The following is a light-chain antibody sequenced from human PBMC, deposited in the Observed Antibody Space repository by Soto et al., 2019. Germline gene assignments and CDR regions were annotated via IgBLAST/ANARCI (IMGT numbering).Light chain of an antibody. J-gene: IGLJ1*01. CDR2: EVS. CDR3: NSDVAGRKV. CDR1: SSGVGKYDY. Sequence: QSVLTQPPSASGSPGQSVTISCTGTSSGVGKYDYVSWFQHHPGKAPKLIIYEVSKRPPGVPDRFSGSKSGSTASLTVSGLQTEDEADYYCNSDVAGRKVLXTGTKGTVL. V-gene: IGLV2-8*01.